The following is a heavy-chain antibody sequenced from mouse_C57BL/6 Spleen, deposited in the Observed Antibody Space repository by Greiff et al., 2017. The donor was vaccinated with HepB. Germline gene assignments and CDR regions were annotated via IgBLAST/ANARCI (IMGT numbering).Heavy chain of an antibody. J-gene: IGHJ2*01. CDR3: ARRGGTVDY. CDR2: IDPSDSET. CDR1: GYTFTSYW. D-gene: IGHD4-1*01. Sequence: QVQLKQPGAELVRPGSSVKLSCKASGYTFTSYWMHWVKQRPIQGLEWIGNIDPSDSETHYNQKFKDKATLTVDKSSSTAYMQLSSLTSEDSAVYYCARRGGTVDYWGQGTTLTVSS. V-gene: IGHV1-52*01.